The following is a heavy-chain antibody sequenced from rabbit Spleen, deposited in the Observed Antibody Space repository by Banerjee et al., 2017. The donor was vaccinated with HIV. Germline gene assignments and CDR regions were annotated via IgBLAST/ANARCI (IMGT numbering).Heavy chain of an antibody. D-gene: IGHD8-1*01. V-gene: IGHV1S40*01. Sequence: QSLGESGGDLVKPGASLTLTCKASRFSFRDSDVMCWVRQAPGKGLEWIACINTATGKGVYANWAKGRFTISRTSSTTVTLQMTSLTAADTATYFCARDGAGGSYFALWGQGTLVTVS. CDR3: ARDGAGGSYFAL. CDR1: RFSFRDSDV. J-gene: IGHJ3*01. CDR2: INTATGKG.